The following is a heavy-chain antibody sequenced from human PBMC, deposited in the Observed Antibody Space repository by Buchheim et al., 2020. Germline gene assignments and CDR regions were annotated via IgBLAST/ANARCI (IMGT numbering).Heavy chain of an antibody. CDR3: ARGAHVTVAGTEDY. CDR2: INEDGSMI. Sequence: EVQLVVSGGGLVQPGGSLRLSCVASGFTFRGYWMHWVRQVPGKGRVWVSYINEDGSMISYADSVKGRFTISRDNAKKTLSLQMNSLRAEDTAIYYCARGAHVTVAGTEDYWGQGTL. J-gene: IGHJ4*02. CDR1: GFTFRGYW. V-gene: IGHV3-74*01. D-gene: IGHD6-19*01.